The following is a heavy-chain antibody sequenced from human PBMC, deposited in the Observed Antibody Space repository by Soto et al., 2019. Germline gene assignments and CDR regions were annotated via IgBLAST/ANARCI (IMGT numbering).Heavy chain of an antibody. J-gene: IGHJ4*02. V-gene: IGHV3-30-3*01. D-gene: IGHD3-9*01. Sequence: GGSLRLSCAASGFTFSSYAMHWVRQAPGKGLEWVAVISYDGSNKYYADSVKGRFTISRDNSKNTLYLQMNSLRAEDTAVYYCARGSTGITIFEDPGYYFDYWGQGTLVTVSS. CDR1: GFTFSSYA. CDR3: ARGSTGITIFEDPGYYFDY. CDR2: ISYDGSNK.